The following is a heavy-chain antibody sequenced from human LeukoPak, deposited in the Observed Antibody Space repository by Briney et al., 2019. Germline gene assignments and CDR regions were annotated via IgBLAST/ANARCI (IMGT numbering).Heavy chain of an antibody. D-gene: IGHD6-19*01. V-gene: IGHV4-34*01. CDR2: INHSGST. CDR1: GGSFSGYH. CDR3: ARGPYSSGTYYFDY. J-gene: IGHJ4*02. Sequence: PSETLSLTCAVYGGSFSGYHWSWIRQPPGKGLEWIGEINHSGSTNYNPSLKSRVTISVDTSKNQFSLKLSSVTAADTAVYYCARGPYSSGTYYFDYWGQGTLVTVSS.